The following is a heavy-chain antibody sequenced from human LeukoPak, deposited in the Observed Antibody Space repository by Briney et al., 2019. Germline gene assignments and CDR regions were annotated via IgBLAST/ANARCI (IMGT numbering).Heavy chain of an antibody. J-gene: IGHJ4*02. D-gene: IGHD3-3*01. Sequence: ASETLSLTCTVSGGSISSSSSYWGWIRQPPGRGLEWIGSISSSGTTYYNPSLKSRVTISVDTSKNQFSLKLRSVTAADTAVYYCARDPDFWSGYYNFDYWGQGTLVTVSS. CDR3: ARDPDFWSGYYNFDY. CDR2: ISSSGTT. CDR1: GGSISSSSSY. V-gene: IGHV4-39*07.